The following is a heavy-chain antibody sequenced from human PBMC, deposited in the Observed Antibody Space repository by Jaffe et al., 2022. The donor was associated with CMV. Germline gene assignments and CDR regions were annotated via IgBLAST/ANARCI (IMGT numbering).Heavy chain of an antibody. Sequence: QVQLVESGGGVVQPGRSLRLSCAASGFTFSSYGMHWVRQAPGKGLEWVAVISYDGSNKYYADSVKGRFTISRDNSKNTLYLQMNSLRAEDTAVYYCAKDEYSYYYYGMDVWGQGTTVTVSS. CDR2: ISYDGSNK. J-gene: IGHJ6*02. CDR3: AKDEYSYYYYGMDV. CDR1: GFTFSSYG. D-gene: IGHD5-12*01. V-gene: IGHV3-30*18.